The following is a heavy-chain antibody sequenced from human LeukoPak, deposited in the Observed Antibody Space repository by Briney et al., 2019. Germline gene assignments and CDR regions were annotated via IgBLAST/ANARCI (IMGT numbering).Heavy chain of an antibody. J-gene: IGHJ4*02. Sequence: SETLSLTCTVSGGSISSGSYYWSWIRQPAGKGLEWIGRIYISGSTNYNPSLKSRVTISIHTSKNQFSLKLTSVTAADTAVYYCARDAVVPASLLDYWGQGTLVTVSS. D-gene: IGHD2-2*01. CDR3: ARDAVVPASLLDY. V-gene: IGHV4-61*02. CDR2: IYISGST. CDR1: GGSISSGSYY.